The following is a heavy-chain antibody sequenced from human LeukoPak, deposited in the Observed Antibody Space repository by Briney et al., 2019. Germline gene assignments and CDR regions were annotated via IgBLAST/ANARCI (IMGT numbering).Heavy chain of an antibody. CDR1: GYTFTSYY. CDR3: ARATYDILTGYIRHDAFDI. V-gene: IGHV1-46*01. CDR2: INPSGGST. Sequence: ASVKVSCKASGYTFTSYYMHWVRQAPGQGLEWMGIINPSGGSTSYAQKSQGRVTMTRDTSTSTVYMELSSLRSEDTAVYYCARATYDILTGYIRHDAFDIWGQGTMVTVSS. D-gene: IGHD3-9*01. J-gene: IGHJ3*02.